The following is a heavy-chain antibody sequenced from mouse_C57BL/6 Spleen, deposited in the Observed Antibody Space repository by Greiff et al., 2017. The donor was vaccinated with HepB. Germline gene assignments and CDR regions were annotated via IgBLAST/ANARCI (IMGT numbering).Heavy chain of an antibody. CDR1: GYTFTSYW. D-gene: IGHD1-1*01. CDR2: IDPSDSYT. CDR3: ARGDYYGSSYPFDY. V-gene: IGHV1-59*01. Sequence: VQLQQPGAELVRPGPSVKLSCKASGYTFTSYWMHWVKQRPGQGLEWIGVIDPSDSYTNYNQKFKGKATLTVDTSSSTAYMQLSSLTSEDSAVYYCARGDYYGSSYPFDYWGQGTTLTVSS. J-gene: IGHJ2*01.